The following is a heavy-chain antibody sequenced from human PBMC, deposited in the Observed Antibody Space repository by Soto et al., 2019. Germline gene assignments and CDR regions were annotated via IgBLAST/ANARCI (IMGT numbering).Heavy chain of an antibody. V-gene: IGHV4-34*01. D-gene: IGHD2-15*01. Sequence: QVQLQQWGAGLLKPSETLSLTCAVYGGSFSGYYWSWIRQPPGKGLEWIGEINHSGSTNYNPSLKRRVTISVDTSKNQFSLKLSSVTAADTAVYYCARRAAAKYYYYMDVWGKGTTVTVSS. CDR1: GGSFSGYY. CDR3: ARRAAAKYYYYMDV. CDR2: INHSGST. J-gene: IGHJ6*03.